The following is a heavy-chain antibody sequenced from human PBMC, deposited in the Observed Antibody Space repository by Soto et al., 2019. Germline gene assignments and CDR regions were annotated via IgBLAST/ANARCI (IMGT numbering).Heavy chain of an antibody. D-gene: IGHD2-15*01. J-gene: IGHJ4*02. CDR1: GFTFSNYG. CDR2: ITGSGSST. Sequence: LRLSCAASGFTFSNYGMTWVRQAPGKGLGWVSAITGSGSSTKSAHSVKGRFTISRDNSKNTLYLHMNSLRAEDTAIYYCAREGAGIMVATIDYWGQGXLVTVYS. CDR3: AREGAGIMVATIDY. V-gene: IGHV3-23*01.